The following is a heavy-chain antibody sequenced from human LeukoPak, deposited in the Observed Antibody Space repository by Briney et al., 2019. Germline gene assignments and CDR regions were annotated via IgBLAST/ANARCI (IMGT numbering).Heavy chain of an antibody. CDR3: ARVTGYDELDY. Sequence: SETLSLTCTVSGGSISSYYWSWIRQPPGKGLEWIGYIYYSGSTNYNPSLKSRVTISVDTSKNQFSLKLSSVTAADTAVYYCARVTGYDELDYWGQGTLVTVSS. J-gene: IGHJ4*02. CDR1: GGSISSYY. D-gene: IGHD5-12*01. CDR2: IYYSGST. V-gene: IGHV4-59*01.